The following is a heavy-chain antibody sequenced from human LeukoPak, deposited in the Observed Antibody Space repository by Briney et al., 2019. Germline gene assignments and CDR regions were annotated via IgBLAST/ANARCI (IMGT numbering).Heavy chain of an antibody. D-gene: IGHD6-6*01. Sequence: SETLSLTCTVSGDSIYNSDYYWGWIRQPPGKGLEWIGSIFYGGSTYYNPSLESRVTVSIATSKSQFSLKLSSVTAADTAVYYCASQYSSSSPWEDYWGQGTLVTVSS. J-gene: IGHJ4*02. CDR1: GDSIYNSDYY. CDR3: ASQYSSSSPWEDY. V-gene: IGHV4-39*07. CDR2: IFYGGST.